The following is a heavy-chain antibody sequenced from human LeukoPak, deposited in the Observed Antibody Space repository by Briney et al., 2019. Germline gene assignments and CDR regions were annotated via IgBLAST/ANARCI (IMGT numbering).Heavy chain of an antibody. CDR3: ARAYYDILTGYSR. CDR1: GGSFSGYY. V-gene: IGHV4-34*01. CDR2: INHSGST. J-gene: IGHJ4*02. D-gene: IGHD3-9*01. Sequence: SETLSLTCAVYGGSFSGYYGSWVRQPPGKGLEWIGEINHSGSTNYNPSLKSRVTISVDTSKNQFSLKLSSVTAADTAVYYCARAYYDILTGYSRWGQGTLVTVSS.